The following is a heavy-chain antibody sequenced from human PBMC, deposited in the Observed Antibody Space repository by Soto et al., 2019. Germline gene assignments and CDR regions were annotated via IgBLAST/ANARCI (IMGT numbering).Heavy chain of an antibody. CDR1: GYSFTSYW. J-gene: IGHJ6*03. CDR2: IYPGDSDT. CDR3: ARSKDILVVPAAMPTYYMDV. D-gene: IGHD2-2*01. Sequence: GESLKISCKGSGYSFTSYWIGWVRQMPGKGLEWMGIIYPGDSDTRYSPSFQGQVTISADKSISTAYLQWSSLKASDTAMYYCARSKDILVVPAAMPTYYMDVWGKGTTVTVS. V-gene: IGHV5-51*01.